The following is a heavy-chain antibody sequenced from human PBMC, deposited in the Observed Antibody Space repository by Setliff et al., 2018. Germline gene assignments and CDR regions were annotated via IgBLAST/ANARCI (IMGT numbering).Heavy chain of an antibody. CDR2: ISSSSTYI. CDR1: GFSFSDYS. J-gene: IGHJ3*02. V-gene: IGHV3-21*01. D-gene: IGHD1-26*01. Sequence: GGSLRLSCAASGFSFSDYSMNRVRQAPGKGLEWVSSISSSSTYIFYADSVRGRFTVSRDNAKNSLYLQMNSLRAEDTAVYYCIRDWGEAGSTNAFDIWGQGTVVTVSS. CDR3: IRDWGEAGSTNAFDI.